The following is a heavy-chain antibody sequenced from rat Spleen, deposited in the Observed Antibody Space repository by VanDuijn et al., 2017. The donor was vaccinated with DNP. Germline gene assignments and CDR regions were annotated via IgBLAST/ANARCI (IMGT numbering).Heavy chain of an antibody. CDR1: GYSITTNHQ. CDR2: INNAGST. V-gene: IGHV3-3*01. J-gene: IGHJ3*01. CDR3: ASTQYSGDVNWFAY. Sequence: EVQLQESGPGLVKPSQSLSLTCSVTGYSITTNHQWTWIRTFPGNELEWMGYINNAGSTNYNPSLESRFSITRDISKNQFFLQVDSVTAEDTATYYCASTQYSGDVNWFAYWGPGTLVSVSS. D-gene: IGHD1-1*01.